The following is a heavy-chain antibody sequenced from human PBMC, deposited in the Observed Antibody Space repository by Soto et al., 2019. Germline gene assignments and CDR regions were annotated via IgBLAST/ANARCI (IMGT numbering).Heavy chain of an antibody. D-gene: IGHD1-26*01. CDR1: GYAFTSYG. Sequence: ASGTVSCKACGYAFTSYGMHWVRPGHGQRLEWMGWINAGNGNTKYSQKFQGRVTITRDTSASTAYMELSSLRSEDTAVYYCSSPGYSGSYSYYYGMDVWGQGTTVTVSS. J-gene: IGHJ6*02. V-gene: IGHV1-3*01. CDR2: INAGNGNT. CDR3: SSPGYSGSYSYYYGMDV.